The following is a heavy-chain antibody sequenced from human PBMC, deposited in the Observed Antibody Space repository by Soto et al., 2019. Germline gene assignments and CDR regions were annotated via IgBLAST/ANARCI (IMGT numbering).Heavy chain of an antibody. Sequence: PSETLSLTCTVSGGSISSYYWSWIRQPPGKGLEWIGYIYYSGSTNYNPSLKSRVTISVDTSKNQFSLKLSSVTAADTAVYYCARVYSSSSGDDWFDPWGQGTLVTVSS. CDR3: ARVYSSSSGDDWFDP. J-gene: IGHJ5*02. CDR2: IYYSGST. V-gene: IGHV4-59*01. D-gene: IGHD6-6*01. CDR1: GGSISSYY.